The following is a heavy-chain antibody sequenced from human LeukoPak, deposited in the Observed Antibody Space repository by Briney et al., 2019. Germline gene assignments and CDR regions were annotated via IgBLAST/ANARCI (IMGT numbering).Heavy chain of an antibody. CDR3: AKDPHCTSTSCYDYFDY. V-gene: IGHV3-23*01. CDR1: GFTFSSYA. D-gene: IGHD2-2*01. CDR2: ISGSGGIT. J-gene: IGHJ4*02. Sequence: GGSLRLSCAASGFTFSSYAMSWVRQAPGKGLEWVSSISGSGGITYYADSVKGQFTISRDNSKNTLYLQMNSLRAEDTAVYYCAKDPHCTSTSCYDYFDYWGEGTLVTVSS.